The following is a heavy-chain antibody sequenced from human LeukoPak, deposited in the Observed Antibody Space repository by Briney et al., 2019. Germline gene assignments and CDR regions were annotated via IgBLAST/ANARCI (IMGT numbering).Heavy chain of an antibody. D-gene: IGHD2-15*01. V-gene: IGHV1-69*04. Sequence: GASVKVSCKASGGTFSSYAISWVRQAPGQGLEWMGRIIPILGIANYAQKFQGRVTITADKSTSTAYMELSSLRSEDTAVYYCASSDCSGRTQFDYWGQGTLVTVSS. CDR1: GGTFSSYA. CDR3: ASSDCSGRTQFDY. J-gene: IGHJ4*02. CDR2: IIPILGIA.